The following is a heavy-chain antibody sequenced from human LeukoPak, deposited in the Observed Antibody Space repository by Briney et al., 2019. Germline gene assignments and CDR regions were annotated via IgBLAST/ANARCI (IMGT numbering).Heavy chain of an antibody. D-gene: IGHD5-12*01. CDR1: GYSFTSYW. CDR3: ARPGGYSGFDPGAFEI. J-gene: IGHJ3*02. V-gene: IGHV5-51*01. CDR2: FDPADSDT. Sequence: GESLKISCKGSGYSFTSYWIGWVRQMPGKGLEWMGIFDPADSDTRYSPSFQGQVTISADKSISTAYLKWSSLKASDTAVYYCARPGGYSGFDPGAFEIWGQGTMVTVSS.